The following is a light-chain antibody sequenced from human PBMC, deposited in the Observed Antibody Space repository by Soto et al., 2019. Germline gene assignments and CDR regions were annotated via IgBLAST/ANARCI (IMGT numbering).Light chain of an antibody. CDR1: QTISSW. CDR2: KAS. Sequence: HIIQSPSTLSVSVGDRVISTCRASQTISSWLAWYQQKPGKAPKLLIYKASTLKSEVPSRFSGSGSGTEFTLTIRSLQPDDFATYYCQHYNSYPWTFGQGTKVDIK. J-gene: IGKJ1*01. V-gene: IGKV1-5*03. CDR3: QHYNSYPWT.